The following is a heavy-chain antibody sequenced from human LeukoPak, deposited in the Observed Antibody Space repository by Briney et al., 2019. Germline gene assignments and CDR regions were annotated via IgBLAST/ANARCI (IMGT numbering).Heavy chain of an antibody. D-gene: IGHD6-6*01. J-gene: IGHJ4*02. CDR2: IYSGGST. V-gene: IGHV3-66*02. CDR3: ARTSSIAARYFDY. CDR1: GFTVSSNY. Sequence: PGGSLRLSCAASGFTVSSNYMSWFRQAPGKGLEWVAVIYSGGSTYYADSVKGRFTISRDNSKNTLYLQMNSLRAEDTAVYYRARTSSIAARYFDYWGQGTLVTVSS.